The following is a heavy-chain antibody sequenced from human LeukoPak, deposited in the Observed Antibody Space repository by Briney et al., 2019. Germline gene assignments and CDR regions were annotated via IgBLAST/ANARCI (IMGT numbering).Heavy chain of an antibody. D-gene: IGHD5-24*01. CDR2: MNPNSGNT. Sequence: GASVKVSCKASGYTFTSYDINWVRQATGQGLEWMGWMNPNSGNTGCAQKFQGRVTMTRNTSISTAYMELSSLRSEDTAVYYCARELEMATIYYYGMDVWGQGTTVTVSS. CDR3: ARELEMATIYYYGMDV. J-gene: IGHJ6*02. V-gene: IGHV1-8*01. CDR1: GYTFTSYD.